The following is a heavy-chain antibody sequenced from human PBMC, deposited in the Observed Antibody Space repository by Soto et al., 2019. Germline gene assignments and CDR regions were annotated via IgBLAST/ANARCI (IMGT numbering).Heavy chain of an antibody. CDR3: ARGFYPLLTGYYMDTDFDY. CDR2: IWNDGSNK. CDR1: GLPVSNNG. D-gene: IGHD3-9*01. J-gene: IGHJ4*02. Sequence: GGALRLLWVASGLPVSNNGLHWVRQAPGKGLGWVAVIWNDGSNKYYADSVNGRFTISRDNSKNTLYLQMNSLRVEDTDVYYCARGFYPLLTGYYMDTDFDYWGQGTLVTVSS. V-gene: IGHV3-33*01.